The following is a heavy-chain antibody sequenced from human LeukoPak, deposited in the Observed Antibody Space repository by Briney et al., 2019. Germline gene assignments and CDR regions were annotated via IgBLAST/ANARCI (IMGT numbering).Heavy chain of an antibody. CDR2: IYYSGST. J-gene: IGHJ4*02. Sequence: SETLSLTCTVSGGSISSYYWSWIRQPPGRGLEWIGYIYYSGSTNYNPSLKSRVSISVDTSKNQFSLKLSSVTAADTAVYYCARGQDYYDSSVLGYWGQGTLVTVSS. CDR1: GGSISSYY. V-gene: IGHV4-59*01. CDR3: ARGQDYYDSSVLGY. D-gene: IGHD3-22*01.